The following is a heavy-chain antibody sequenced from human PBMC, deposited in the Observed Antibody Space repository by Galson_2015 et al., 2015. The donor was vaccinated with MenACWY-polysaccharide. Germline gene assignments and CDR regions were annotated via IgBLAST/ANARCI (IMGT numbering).Heavy chain of an antibody. Sequence: SLRLSCAASGFTFSDYYMHWIRQAPGKGLEWVSYTSGSGSATYFADSVKGRFIISRDNAKNSLYLQMNSLRAEDTAVYYCARDPRGARSSYFDNWGQGIQVTGSS. V-gene: IGHV3-11*01. J-gene: IGHJ4*02. D-gene: IGHD3-10*01. CDR2: TSGSGSAT. CDR3: ARDPRGARSSYFDN. CDR1: GFTFSDYY.